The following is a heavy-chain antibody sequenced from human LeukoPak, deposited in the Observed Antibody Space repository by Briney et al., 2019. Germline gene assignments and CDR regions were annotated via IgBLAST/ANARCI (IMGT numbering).Heavy chain of an antibody. Sequence: GRSLILSCAASGFTFDDYAMHWVRQAPGKGLEWVSGISWNSGSIGYADSVKGRFTISRDNAKNSLYLQMNSLRAEDTALYYCAKGFVVVTAIRKDAFDIWGQGTMVTVSS. D-gene: IGHD2-21*02. CDR2: ISWNSGSI. J-gene: IGHJ3*02. V-gene: IGHV3-9*01. CDR3: AKGFVVVTAIRKDAFDI. CDR1: GFTFDDYA.